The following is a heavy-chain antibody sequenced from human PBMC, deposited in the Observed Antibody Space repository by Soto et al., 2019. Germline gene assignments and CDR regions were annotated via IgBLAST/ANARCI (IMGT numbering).Heavy chain of an antibody. CDR2: LYYSGTT. CDR3: ARLGKDFSNSYYFGMDV. J-gene: IGHJ6*02. Sequence: PSETLSLTCSASGGSISSTSYYWAWLRQPPGKGLEWIGNLYYSGTTYYNPSLKSRLTMSVDPSKNQFSLNLSSVTAADTAVYYCARLGKDFSNSYYFGMDVWGQGTTVTVSS. D-gene: IGHD4-4*01. V-gene: IGHV4-39*01. CDR1: GGSISSTSYY.